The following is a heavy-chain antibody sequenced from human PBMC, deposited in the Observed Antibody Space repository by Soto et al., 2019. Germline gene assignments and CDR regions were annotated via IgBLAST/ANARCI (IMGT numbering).Heavy chain of an antibody. J-gene: IGHJ6*02. D-gene: IGHD3-9*01. CDR1: GYTFTSYG. Sequence: QVQLVQSGAEVKKPGASVKVSCKASGYTFTSYGISWVRQAPGQGLEWMGWISAYNGNTNYAQKLQGRVTMTTDTSTSTAYMELRSLRSDDTAVYYCAREETSNYDILTGYYNSYYYGMDVWGQGTTVTVA. CDR2: ISAYNGNT. CDR3: AREETSNYDILTGYYNSYYYGMDV. V-gene: IGHV1-18*01.